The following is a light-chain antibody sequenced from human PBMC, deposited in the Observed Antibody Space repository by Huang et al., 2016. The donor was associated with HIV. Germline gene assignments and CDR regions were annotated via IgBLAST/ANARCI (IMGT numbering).Light chain of an antibody. Sequence: DIQMTQSPSTLSASVGDRVTITCRASQNINIWLAWYQHKPGKAPNHLIYKASTLQSGVPSRFSGSGSGTEFTLTISSLQPDDFATYYCQQYDRSSRTFGQGTRVEIK. J-gene: IGKJ1*01. CDR3: QQYDRSSRT. CDR1: QNINIW. CDR2: KAS. V-gene: IGKV1-5*03.